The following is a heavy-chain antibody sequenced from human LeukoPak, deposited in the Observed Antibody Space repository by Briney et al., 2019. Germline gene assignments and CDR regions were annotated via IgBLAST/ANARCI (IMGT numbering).Heavy chain of an antibody. J-gene: IGHJ2*01. V-gene: IGHV4-59*01. CDR2: IFYSGST. CDR3: TTVYYSSSYDYWYFDL. D-gene: IGHD6-13*01. CDR1: GGSIRNYY. Sequence: SETLSLTCTVSGGSIRNYYWSWIRQPPGKGLEWSGYIFYSGSTNYNPSLKSRVTISVDTSKNQFSLKLRSVTAADTAVYYCTTVYYSSSYDYWYFDLWGRGTLVTVSS.